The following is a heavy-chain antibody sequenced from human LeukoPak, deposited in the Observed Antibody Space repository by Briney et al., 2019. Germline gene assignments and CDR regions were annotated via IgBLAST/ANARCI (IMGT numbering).Heavy chain of an antibody. CDR1: GFTFSSYA. D-gene: IGHD2-15*01. Sequence: GGSLRLSCAASGFTFSSYAMHWVRQAPGKGLEWVAVISYDGSNKYYADSVKGRFTISRDNSKNTLYLQMNSLRAEDTAVYYCARGPYPYCSGGSCYFDYWGQGTLVTVS. J-gene: IGHJ4*02. CDR3: ARGPYPYCSGGSCYFDY. CDR2: ISYDGSNK. V-gene: IGHV3-30-3*01.